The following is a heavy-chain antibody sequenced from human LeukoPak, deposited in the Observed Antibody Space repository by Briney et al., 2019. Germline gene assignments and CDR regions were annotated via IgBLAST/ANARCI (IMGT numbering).Heavy chain of an antibody. V-gene: IGHV1-2*02. CDR1: GYTFTGYY. J-gene: IGHJ4*02. CDR3: ARPDDGTSIPDY. CDR2: INPNSGGT. Sequence: ASVKVSCKASGYTFTGYYMHWVRQAPGQGLEWMGWINPNSGGTNYAQKFRGRVTMTRDTSMSTAYMELSRLRSDDTAVYYCARPDDGTSIPDYWGQGTLVTVSS. D-gene: IGHD2-2*01.